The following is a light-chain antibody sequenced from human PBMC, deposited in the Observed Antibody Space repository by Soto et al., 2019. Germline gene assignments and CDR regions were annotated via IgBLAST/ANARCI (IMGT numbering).Light chain of an antibody. CDR2: DVV. V-gene: IGLV2-14*01. CDR1: SKDVGGYDF. Sequence: QSVLTQPASVSGSPGQSITISRTGTSKDVGGYDFVSWFQQFPGKAPKVVIYDVVHRPSGLSNRFSGSKSGNTASLTISGLQPDDEADYYCGSYTASGSFVFGGGTKLTVL. CDR3: GSYTASGSFV. J-gene: IGLJ3*02.